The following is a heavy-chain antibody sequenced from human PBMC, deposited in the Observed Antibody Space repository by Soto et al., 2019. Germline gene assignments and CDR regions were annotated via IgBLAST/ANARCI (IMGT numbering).Heavy chain of an antibody. V-gene: IGHV5-51*01. D-gene: IGHD6-19*01. CDR3: ARRVTSSAGWDY. Sequence: GESLKISCKGSGYMFTNYWIGWVRQMPGKGLEWMGIIHGGDSNTRYSPSFDGQVTISTDKSINTAYLQWSSLKASDTAMYYCARRVTSSAGWDYWGQGTLVTVSS. CDR2: IHGGDSNT. CDR1: GYMFTNYW. J-gene: IGHJ4*02.